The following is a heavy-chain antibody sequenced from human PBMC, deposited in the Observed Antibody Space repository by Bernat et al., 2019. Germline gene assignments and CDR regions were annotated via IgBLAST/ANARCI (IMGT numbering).Heavy chain of an antibody. V-gene: IGHV3-30*18. D-gene: IGHD3-10*01. CDR3: AKDRVAFGIGEGDS. CDR1: GFTFSSHG. Sequence: QVQLVESGGGVVQPGGSLRLSCAASGFTFSSHGMHWGRQAPGKGLEWVAVISYDGSKKYYVDSVKGRFTISRDNSKNTVYLQMSSLRADDTAVYNCAKDRVAFGIGEGDSWGQGTLVTVSS. J-gene: IGHJ4*02. CDR2: ISYDGSKK.